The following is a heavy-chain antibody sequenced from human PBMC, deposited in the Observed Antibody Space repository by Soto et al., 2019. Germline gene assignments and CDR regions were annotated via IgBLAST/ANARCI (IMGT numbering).Heavy chain of an antibody. CDR3: ARDIRPHYYGSGSRYGMDV. CDR2: IYTSVIT. Sequence: SESLSPTFNVASGTVRRRTYGGRWIRQPPGKGPGWIGYIYTSVITNYNPSLKSRVTISVDTSKNQFSLKLTSVTAADTAVYYCARDIRPHYYGSGSRYGMDVWGQGTTVT. V-gene: IGHV4-61*01. D-gene: IGHD3-10*01. J-gene: IGHJ6*02. CDR1: SGTVRRRTYG.